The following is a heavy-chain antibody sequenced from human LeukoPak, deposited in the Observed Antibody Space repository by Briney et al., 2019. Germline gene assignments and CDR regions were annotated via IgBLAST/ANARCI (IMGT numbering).Heavy chain of an antibody. V-gene: IGHV4-61*08. D-gene: IGHD1-26*01. Sequence: SETLSLTCTVSGGSISSGDYYWSWIRQPPGKGLEWIGYIYYSGSTNYNPSLKSRVTISVDTSKNQFSLKLSSVTAADTAVYYCARSGVGATTPLDYWGQGTLVTVSS. CDR1: GGSISSGDYY. CDR2: IYYSGST. J-gene: IGHJ4*02. CDR3: ARSGVGATTPLDY.